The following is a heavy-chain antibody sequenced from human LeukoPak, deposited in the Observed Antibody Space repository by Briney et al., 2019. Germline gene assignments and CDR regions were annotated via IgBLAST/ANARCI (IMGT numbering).Heavy chain of an antibody. CDR3: P. CDR1: GGSISSSSYY. Sequence: SETLSLTCTVSGGSISSSSYYWGWIRQPPGKGLEWIGSIYYSGSTYYNPSLKSRVTMSVDTSKNQFSADTAVYYCARELGWFDPWGQGTLVTVSS. D-gene: IGHD3-3*02. J-gene: IGHJ5*02. V-gene: IGHV4-39*07. CDR2: IYYSGST.